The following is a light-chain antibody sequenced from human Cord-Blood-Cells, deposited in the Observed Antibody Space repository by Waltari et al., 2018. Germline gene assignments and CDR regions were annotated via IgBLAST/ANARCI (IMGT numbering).Light chain of an antibody. Sequence: QSVLSQPPSASGTPGQRVTIPCSGSSSYIGRNYVYWYQQLPGTTPTLLIYRNKPRPSRVPDRFSGSKSGPSPSLPISGLRSEDEADYYWAAWDDSLSGPVFGGGTKLTVL. V-gene: IGLV1-47*01. J-gene: IGLJ2*01. CDR2: RNK. CDR1: SSYIGRNY. CDR3: AAWDDSLSGPV.